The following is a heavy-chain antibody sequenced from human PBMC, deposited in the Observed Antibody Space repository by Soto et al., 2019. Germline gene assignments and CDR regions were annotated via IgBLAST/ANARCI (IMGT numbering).Heavy chain of an antibody. J-gene: IGHJ5*02. V-gene: IGHV3-23*01. CDR1: GVTFSSYA. CDR3: AKDKGLMVYNA. CDR2: ISGSGGST. Sequence: PGASLRLSCAASGVTFSSYAMSWVRQAPGKGLEWVSAISGSGGSTYYADSVKGRFTISRDNSKNTLYLQMNSLRAEDTAVYYCAKDKGLMVYNAWGQGTLVTVSS. D-gene: IGHD2-8*01.